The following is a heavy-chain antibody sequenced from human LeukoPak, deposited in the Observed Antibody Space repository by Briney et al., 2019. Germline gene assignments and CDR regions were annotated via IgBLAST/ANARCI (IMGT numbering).Heavy chain of an antibody. CDR3: ARAAELRFLEWLPESVDY. CDR2: ISSSSSYI. V-gene: IGHV3-21*01. J-gene: IGHJ4*02. D-gene: IGHD3-3*01. CDR1: GFTFSSYS. Sequence: GGSLRLSCAASGFTFSSYSMNWVRQAPGKGLEWVSSISSSSSYIYYADSVKGRFTISRDNAKNSLYPQMNSLRAEDTAVYYCARAAELRFLEWLPESVDYWGQGTLVTVSS.